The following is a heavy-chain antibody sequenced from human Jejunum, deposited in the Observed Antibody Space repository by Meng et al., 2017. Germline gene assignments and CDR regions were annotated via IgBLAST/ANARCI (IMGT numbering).Heavy chain of an antibody. Sequence: GGSLRLSCAASGFTFSSYAMCWVRQAPGKGLEWVSAISGSGTSTYYAGAVKGRFTISRDNSKNTLFLQINSLRAEATAVYYCSKGDRIVVVVGATAFDYWGQGTLVTVSS. J-gene: IGHJ4*02. CDR3: SKGDRIVVVVGATAFDY. CDR2: ISGSGTST. CDR1: GFTFSSYA. D-gene: IGHD2-15*01. V-gene: IGHV3-23*01.